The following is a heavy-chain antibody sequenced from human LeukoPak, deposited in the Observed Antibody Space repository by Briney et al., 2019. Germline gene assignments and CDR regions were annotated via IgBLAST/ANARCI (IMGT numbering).Heavy chain of an antibody. J-gene: IGHJ4*02. V-gene: IGHV1-69*13. CDR2: IIPIFSTA. Sequence: SVKVSCKASGGTFSSYAISWVRQAPGQGLEWMGGIIPIFSTANYAQKFQGRVTITADESTSTAYMELSSLRSEDTAVYYCARDYYGSGSNFDYWGQGTLVTVSS. CDR1: GGTFSSYA. D-gene: IGHD3-10*01. CDR3: ARDYYGSGSNFDY.